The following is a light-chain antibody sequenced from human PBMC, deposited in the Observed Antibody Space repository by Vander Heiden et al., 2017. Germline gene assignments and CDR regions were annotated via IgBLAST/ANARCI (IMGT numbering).Light chain of an antibody. J-gene: IGKJ4*01. CDR1: QSVLYSSNNENY. Sequence: DIVMTQSPDSLAVSLGERATINCKSSQSVLYSSNNENYLAWYQQKPGQPPKLLIYWASTRESGVPDRFSGSGSGTDFTLTISNLQAEDVAVYYCQQYDNPPLTFGRGTKLEIK. CDR3: QQYDNPPLT. V-gene: IGKV4-1*01. CDR2: WAS.